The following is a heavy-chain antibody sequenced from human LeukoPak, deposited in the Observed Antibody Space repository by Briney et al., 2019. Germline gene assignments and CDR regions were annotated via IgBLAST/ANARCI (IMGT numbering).Heavy chain of an antibody. Sequence: SETLSLTCTVSGGSISSYYWSWIRQPPGKGLEWIGYIYYSGSTNYNPSLKSRVTISVDTSKNQFSLKLSSVTAADTAVYYCARMYYYDSSGYYAGPYFDYWGQGTLVTVSS. CDR1: GGSISSYY. CDR2: IYYSGST. CDR3: ARMYYYDSSGYYAGPYFDY. V-gene: IGHV4-59*08. D-gene: IGHD3-22*01. J-gene: IGHJ4*02.